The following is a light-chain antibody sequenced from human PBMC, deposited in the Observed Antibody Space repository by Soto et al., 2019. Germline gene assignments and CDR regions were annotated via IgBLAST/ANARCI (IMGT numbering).Light chain of an antibody. V-gene: IGKV3-15*01. Sequence: EILLTQSPATVAVSPVEIATLSFRASQSVRDNLAWYQQKPGQAPRLLIYRASTRATGVPARFSGSGSGTEFTLTISSLQSEDVALYYCQQYSNWPPAITFGQGTRLEIK. CDR3: QQYSNWPPAIT. CDR1: QSVRDN. J-gene: IGKJ5*01. CDR2: RAS.